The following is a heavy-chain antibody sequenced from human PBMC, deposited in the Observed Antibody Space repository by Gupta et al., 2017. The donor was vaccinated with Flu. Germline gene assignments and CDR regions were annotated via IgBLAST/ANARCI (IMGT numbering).Heavy chain of an antibody. J-gene: IGHJ4*02. Sequence: HLQLQESGPGLVKPSETLSLICTVSDDSISSRSYSWGWIRQPPGEGPGWIEHVDSRRATCYNPSLASRVSISVDTYKSQFSLKVYSVTAADTAVYYGARRITYGKSFDYWGQVTLVTVSS. CDR1: DDSISSRSYS. CDR2: VDSRRAT. D-gene: IGHD3-10*01. V-gene: IGHV4-39*01. CDR3: ARRITYGKSFDY.